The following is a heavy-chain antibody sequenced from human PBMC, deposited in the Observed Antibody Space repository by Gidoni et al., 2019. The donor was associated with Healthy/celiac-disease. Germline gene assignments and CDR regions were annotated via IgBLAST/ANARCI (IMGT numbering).Heavy chain of an antibody. Sequence: QVQLQESGPGLVQPSETLSLTCTVSGGSISSYYWSWIRQPPGKGLEWIGYIYYSGSTNYNPSLKSRVTISVDTSKNQFSLKLSSVTAADTAVYYCARSLPSGSSPMDVWGQGTTVTVSS. J-gene: IGHJ6*02. CDR2: IYYSGST. CDR3: ARSLPSGSSPMDV. CDR1: GGSISSYY. D-gene: IGHD6-6*01. V-gene: IGHV4-59*01.